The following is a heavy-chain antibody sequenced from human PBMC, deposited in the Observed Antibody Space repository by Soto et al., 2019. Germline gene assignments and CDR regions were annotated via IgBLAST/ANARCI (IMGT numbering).Heavy chain of an antibody. CDR3: ARDQGGLATMEFYYYYYGMDV. CDR2: ISAYNGNT. Sequence: ASVKVSCKAPGYTFTSYGISWVRQAPGQGLEWMGWISAYNGNTNYAQKLQGRVTMTTDTSTSTAYMGLRSLRSDDTAVYYCARDQGGLATMEFYYYYYGMDVWGQGTTVTVSS. CDR1: GYTFTSYG. V-gene: IGHV1-18*01. J-gene: IGHJ6*02. D-gene: IGHD5-12*01.